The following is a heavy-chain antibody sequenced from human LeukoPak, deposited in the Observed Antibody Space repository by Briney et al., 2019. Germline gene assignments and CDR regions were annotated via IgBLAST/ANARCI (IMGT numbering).Heavy chain of an antibody. CDR3: AKDGTWIQLWFVY. J-gene: IGHJ4*02. CDR1: GFTFSSYA. Sequence: GGSLRLSCAASGFTFSSYAMTWVRQAPGKGLEWVSAISASGGSTYYADSVKGRFTISRDNSKNTLYLQMNGLRAEDTAVYYCAKDGTWIQLWFVYWGQGTLVTVSS. D-gene: IGHD5-18*01. V-gene: IGHV3-23*01. CDR2: ISASGGST.